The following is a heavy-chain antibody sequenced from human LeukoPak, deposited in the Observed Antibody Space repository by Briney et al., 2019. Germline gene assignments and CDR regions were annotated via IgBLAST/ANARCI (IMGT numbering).Heavy chain of an antibody. CDR3: ARRGYSSSYFWAFDI. J-gene: IGHJ3*02. CDR2: IYYSGST. CDR1: GGSISSSSYY. Sequence: SETLSLTCTVSGGSISSSSYYWGWPRQPPGKGLEWIGSIYYSGSTYYNPSLKSRVTISVDTSKNQFSLKLSSVTAADTAFYYCARRGYSSSYFWAFDIWGQGTLVTVSS. V-gene: IGHV4-39*01. D-gene: IGHD3-22*01.